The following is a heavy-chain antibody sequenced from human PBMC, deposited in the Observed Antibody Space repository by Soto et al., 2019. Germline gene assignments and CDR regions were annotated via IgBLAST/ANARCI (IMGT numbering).Heavy chain of an antibody. CDR1: GGSIRSYY. CDR2: IYTSGST. CDR3: AREGASGFGMDV. V-gene: IGHV4-4*07. Sequence: PSETLSLTCNVSGGSIRSYYWSWVRQPAGKPLEWIGRIYTSGSTNYNPSLKSRVSMSVDTSKNQFSLEVTSVTAADTAVYYCAREGASGFGMDVWGQGTTVTVYS. D-gene: IGHD1-26*01. J-gene: IGHJ6*02.